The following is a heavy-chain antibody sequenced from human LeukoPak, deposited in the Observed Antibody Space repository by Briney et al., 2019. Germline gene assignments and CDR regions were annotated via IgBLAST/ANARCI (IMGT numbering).Heavy chain of an antibody. CDR3: ARYCGGDCYGMDV. CDR2: IKQDGSEK. D-gene: IGHD2-21*01. Sequence: PGGSLRLSCVGSGFAFSSYWMSWVRQAPGKGLEWVANIKQDGSEKDYVDSVKGRFTISRDNAKNSLYLQMNSLRAEDTAVYYCARYCGGDCYGMDVWGQGTTVTVSS. CDR1: GFAFSSYW. V-gene: IGHV3-7*01. J-gene: IGHJ6*02.